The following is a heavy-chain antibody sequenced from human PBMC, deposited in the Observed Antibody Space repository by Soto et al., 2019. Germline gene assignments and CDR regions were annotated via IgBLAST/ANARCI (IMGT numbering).Heavy chain of an antibody. CDR2: IKQDGSEK. Sequence: PGGSLRLSCAASGFTFSSYWMSWVRQAPGKGLEWVANIKQDGSEKYYVDSVKGRFTISRDNAKNSLYLQMNSLRAEDTAVYYCARVEPYDFWSGSPSFDYWGQGTLVTVSS. CDR1: GFTFSSYW. CDR3: ARVEPYDFWSGSPSFDY. J-gene: IGHJ4*02. D-gene: IGHD3-3*01. V-gene: IGHV3-7*04.